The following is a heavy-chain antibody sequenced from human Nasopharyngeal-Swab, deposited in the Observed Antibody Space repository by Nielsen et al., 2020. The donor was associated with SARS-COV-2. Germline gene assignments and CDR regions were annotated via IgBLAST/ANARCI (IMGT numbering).Heavy chain of an antibody. Sequence: GSLRLSCTVSGASLSSYYWSWIRQPPGKGLEWVAYSHYSGSTNYNPSLKSRVTMSVDTSKRQFYLMLTSVTAADTAVYYCARGFDYWGQGTLVTVSS. CDR1: GASLSSYY. CDR2: SHYSGST. J-gene: IGHJ4*02. CDR3: ARGFDY. V-gene: IGHV4-59*08.